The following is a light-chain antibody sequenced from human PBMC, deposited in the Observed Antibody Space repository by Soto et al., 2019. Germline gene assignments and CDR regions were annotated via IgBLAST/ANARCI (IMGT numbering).Light chain of an antibody. J-gene: IGLJ2*01. CDR2: EVN. Sequence: QSALTQPPSASGSPGQSVTISCTGTSSDVGGYNFVSWYQQHPGKAPKLMIYEVNRRPSGVPDRFSGSKSGNTASLTVSGLQAEDEADYHCTSYAGYNTVVFGGGTKVTVL. V-gene: IGLV2-8*01. CDR1: SSDVGGYNF. CDR3: TSYAGYNTVV.